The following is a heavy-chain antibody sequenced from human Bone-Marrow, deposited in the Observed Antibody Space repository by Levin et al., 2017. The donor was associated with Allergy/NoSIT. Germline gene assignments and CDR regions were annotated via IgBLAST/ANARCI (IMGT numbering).Heavy chain of an antibody. J-gene: IGHJ4*02. D-gene: IGHD3-16*01. CDR3: ARDGGFGELLIFDY. V-gene: IGHV4-31*03. CDR2: ISFSGST. Sequence: SQTLSLPCTVSGASIRSDGSYWSWIRQFPGKGLEWIGYISFSGSTYYTASLKSRVTMSVDTSKNQFSLKLNSVTAADTAVYFCARDGGFGELLIFDYWGQGALVTVSS. CDR1: GASIRSDGSY.